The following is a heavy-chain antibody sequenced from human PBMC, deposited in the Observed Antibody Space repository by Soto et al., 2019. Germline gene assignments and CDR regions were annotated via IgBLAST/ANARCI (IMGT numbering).Heavy chain of an antibody. D-gene: IGHD2-21*01. CDR2: IYVTGAV. J-gene: IGHJ5*02. CDR1: GAALNSGNYY. V-gene: IGHV4-31*02. CDR3: ARLRIATNNYKWFGP. Sequence: SETLSLTCSVSGAALNSGNYYWSWIRQVPGKGLEWIGHIYVTGAVDYNPSLRDRITISQDTSERQFSLNLRLVTAADTAVYYCARLRIATNNYKWFGPWGQGTLVTVSS.